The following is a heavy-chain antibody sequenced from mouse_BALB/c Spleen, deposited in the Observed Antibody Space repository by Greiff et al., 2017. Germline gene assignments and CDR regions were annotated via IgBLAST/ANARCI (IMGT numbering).Heavy chain of an antibody. Sequence: EVKLMESGGGLVQPGGSRKLSCAASGFTFSSFGMHWVRQAPEKGLEWVAYISSGSSTIYYADTVKGRFTISRDNPKNTLFLQMTRLRSEDTAMYYGARPNWAYAMDYWGQGTSVTVSS. V-gene: IGHV5-17*02. CDR3: ARPNWAYAMDY. CDR2: ISSGSSTI. D-gene: IGHD4-1*01. CDR1: GFTFSSFG. J-gene: IGHJ4*01.